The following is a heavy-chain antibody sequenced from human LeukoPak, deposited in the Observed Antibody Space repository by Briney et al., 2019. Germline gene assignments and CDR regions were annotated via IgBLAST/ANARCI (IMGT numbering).Heavy chain of an antibody. CDR2: IKEDGTGK. D-gene: IGHD6-19*01. J-gene: IGHJ4*02. Sequence: PGGSLRLSCAASGFTFSTYWMSWVRQAPGKGLEWLANIKEDGTGKNHVDSVKGRFTISRDNAKNSLYLQMNGLRAEDTAMYYCGGYISGFYDYWGQGTLVTVSS. CDR1: GFTFSTYW. CDR3: GGYISGFYDY. V-gene: IGHV3-7*05.